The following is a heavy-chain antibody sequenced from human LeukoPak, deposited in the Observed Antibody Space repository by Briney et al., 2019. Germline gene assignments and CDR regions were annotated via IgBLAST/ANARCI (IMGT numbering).Heavy chain of an antibody. CDR1: GFTFSSYA. CDR3: VRGESYCGGDCLSANWFDP. J-gene: IGHJ5*02. D-gene: IGHD2-21*02. Sequence: GGSLRLSCAASGFTFSSYAMSWVRQAPGKGLEYVSAISSYGGGTYYANSVKGRFIISRDNSKNTLYLRMRSLRPEDMAVYYCVRGESYCGGDCLSANWFDPWGQGTLVTVSS. CDR2: ISSYGGGT. V-gene: IGHV3-64*01.